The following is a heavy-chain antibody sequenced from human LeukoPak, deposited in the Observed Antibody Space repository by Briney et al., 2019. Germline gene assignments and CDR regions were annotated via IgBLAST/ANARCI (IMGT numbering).Heavy chain of an antibody. D-gene: IGHD6-6*01. CDR3: AKVIEEQLKTLFDY. V-gene: IGHV3-43*02. J-gene: IGHJ4*02. CDR2: ISGDGGST. CDR1: GFTFDDYA. Sequence: GGSLRLSCAASGFTFDDYAMHWVRQAPGKGLEWVSLISGDGGSTYYADSVKGRFTISRDNSKNSLYLQMNSLRTEDTALYYCAKVIEEQLKTLFDYWGQGTLVTVSS.